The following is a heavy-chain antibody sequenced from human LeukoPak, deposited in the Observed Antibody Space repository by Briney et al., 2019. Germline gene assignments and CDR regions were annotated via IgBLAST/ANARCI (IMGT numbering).Heavy chain of an antibody. V-gene: IGHV4-34*01. D-gene: IGHD3-10*01. CDR2: INHSGST. CDR3: ARVRLRFYYGSGSYYSSFDY. Sequence: SEILSLTCAVYGGSFSGYYWSWIRQPPGKGLEWIGEINHSGSTNYNPSLKSRVTISVDTSKNQFSLKLSSVTAADTAVYYCARVRLRFYYGSGSYYSSFDYWGQGTLVTVSS. CDR1: GGSFSGYY. J-gene: IGHJ4*02.